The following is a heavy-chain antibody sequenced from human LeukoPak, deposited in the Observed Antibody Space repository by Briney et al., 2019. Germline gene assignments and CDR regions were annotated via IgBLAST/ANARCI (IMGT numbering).Heavy chain of an antibody. Sequence: SETLSLTCTVSGGSISSYYWSWIRQPPGKGLEWIGYIYYSGSTNYNPSLKSRVTISVDKSKNQFSLKLSSVTAADTAVYYCARDRGGGYSSSFYGMDVWGQGTTVTVSS. V-gene: IGHV4-59*12. CDR3: ARDRGGGYSSSFYGMDV. D-gene: IGHD6-13*01. CDR2: IYYSGST. CDR1: GGSISSYY. J-gene: IGHJ6*02.